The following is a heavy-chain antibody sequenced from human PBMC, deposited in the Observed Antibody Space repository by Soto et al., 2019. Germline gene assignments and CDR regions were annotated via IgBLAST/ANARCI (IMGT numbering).Heavy chain of an antibody. D-gene: IGHD2-8*01. CDR2: IIPIFGTA. V-gene: IGHV1-69*01. CDR3: ASSGHRYCTNGVCYTGWFDP. CDR1: GGTFSSYA. Sequence: QVQLVQSGAEVKKPGSSVKVSCKASGGTFSSYAISWVRQAPGQGLEWMGGIIPIFGTANYAQKFQGRVTITADESTSTAYMELSSLRSEDTAVYYCASSGHRYCTNGVCYTGWFDPWGQGTLVTVSS. J-gene: IGHJ5*02.